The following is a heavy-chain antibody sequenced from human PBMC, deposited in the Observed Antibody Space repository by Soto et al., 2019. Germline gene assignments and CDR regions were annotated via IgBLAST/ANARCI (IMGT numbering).Heavy chain of an antibody. Sequence: GGSLRLSCAASGFTFSSYWMNWVRQAPGKGLEWVANIKQDGSDKYYVDSVKGRFTISRDNAKKSLYLQMNSMRVEATAVYYFVRIGAGSPGDSWSQGPWRTVSS. CDR3: VRIGAGSPGDS. CDR2: IKQDGSDK. J-gene: IGHJ4*02. V-gene: IGHV3-7*02. CDR1: GFTFSSYW. D-gene: IGHD1-26*01.